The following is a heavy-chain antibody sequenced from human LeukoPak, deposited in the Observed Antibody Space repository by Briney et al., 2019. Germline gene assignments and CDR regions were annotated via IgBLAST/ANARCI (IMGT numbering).Heavy chain of an antibody. J-gene: IGHJ4*02. V-gene: IGHV3-7*04. D-gene: IGHD5-18*01. CDR3: ARDRARVGGQLGSFDY. CDR2: IKQDGSEK. CDR1: GFTFSSYW. Sequence: GGSLRLSCVASGFTFSSYWMNWVRQAPGKGLEWVANIKQDGSEKYYVDSMKGRFTISRDNAKNSLYLQMDSLRAEDTAVYYCARDRARVGGQLGSFDYWGQGTLVTVSS.